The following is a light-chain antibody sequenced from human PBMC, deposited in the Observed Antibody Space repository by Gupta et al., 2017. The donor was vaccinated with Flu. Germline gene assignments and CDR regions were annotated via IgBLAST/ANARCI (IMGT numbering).Light chain of an antibody. V-gene: IGKV1-9*01. J-gene: IGKJ2*02. Sequence: QQKPGKAPKLLIYAASTVQSGVPSRFSGSKSGREFNLTISSLRPEEFATYYCQQGNSSPCTFGQGTKLEIK. CDR3: QQGNSSPCT. CDR2: AAS.